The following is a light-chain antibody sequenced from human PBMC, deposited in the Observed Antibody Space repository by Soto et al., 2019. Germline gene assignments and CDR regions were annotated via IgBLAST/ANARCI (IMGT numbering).Light chain of an antibody. CDR1: QSISSY. CDR3: QHSYSTPWT. J-gene: IGKJ1*01. V-gene: IGKV1-39*01. CDR2: AAS. Sequence: DIQMTQSPSSLSASVGDRVTITCRASQSISSYLNWYQQKPGKAAKLLIYAASSLQSGVPSRFSGSGSGTDFTLTIRSLQPEDFATYYCQHSYSTPWTFGQGTKVEIK.